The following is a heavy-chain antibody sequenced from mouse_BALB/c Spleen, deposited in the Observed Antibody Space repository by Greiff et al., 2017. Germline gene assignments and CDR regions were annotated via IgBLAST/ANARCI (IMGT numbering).Heavy chain of an antibody. CDR3: AREWLPHYFDY. CDR1: GYTFTSYW. Sequence: VKLMESGAELAKPGASVKMSCKASGYTFTSYWMHWVKQRPGQGLEWIGYINPSTGYTEYNQKFKDKATLTADKSSSTAYMQLSSLTSEDSAVYYCAREWLPHYFDYWGQGTTLTVSS. D-gene: IGHD2-2*01. CDR2: INPSTGYT. J-gene: IGHJ2*01. V-gene: IGHV1-7*01.